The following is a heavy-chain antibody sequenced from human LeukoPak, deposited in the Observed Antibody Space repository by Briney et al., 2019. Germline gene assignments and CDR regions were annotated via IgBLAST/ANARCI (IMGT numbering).Heavy chain of an antibody. J-gene: IGHJ4*02. Sequence: ASVKVSCKASGYTIIGYDVNWVRQATGQGLEWMGWMNPSSGNTGYAQKFQGRVTITRDTSVSTAYMDLSSLRSEDTAVYYCARDPAPYYYDSSGFPPHFDFWGQGTLVTVSS. V-gene: IGHV1-8*03. CDR2: MNPSSGNT. CDR3: ARDPAPYYYDSSGFPPHFDF. D-gene: IGHD3-22*01. CDR1: GYTIIGYD.